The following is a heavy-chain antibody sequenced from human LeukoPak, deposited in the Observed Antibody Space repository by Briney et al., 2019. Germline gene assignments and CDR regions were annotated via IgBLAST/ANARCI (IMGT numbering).Heavy chain of an antibody. V-gene: IGHV1-8*03. CDR1: GYTFTSYD. Sequence: GASLKVSCKASGYTFTSYDINWVRQATGQGLEWMGWMNPNSGNTGYAQKFQGRVTITRNTSISTAYMELSSLRSEGTAVYYCARDYGDYGFDIWGQGTMVTVSS. D-gene: IGHD4-17*01. J-gene: IGHJ3*02. CDR3: ARDYGDYGFDI. CDR2: MNPNSGNT.